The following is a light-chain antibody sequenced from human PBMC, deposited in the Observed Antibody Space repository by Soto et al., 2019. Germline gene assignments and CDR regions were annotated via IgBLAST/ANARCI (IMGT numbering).Light chain of an antibody. V-gene: IGKV3-11*01. Sequence: EIVLTQSPGTLSLSPGERATLSCRASQKISSRYLAWYQQKPGQAPRLLIYDASYRATGIPARFSGSGSGTDFTLTISSLEPEDFAVYYCQQRSNWITFGQGTRLEIK. J-gene: IGKJ5*01. CDR1: QKISSRY. CDR3: QQRSNWIT. CDR2: DAS.